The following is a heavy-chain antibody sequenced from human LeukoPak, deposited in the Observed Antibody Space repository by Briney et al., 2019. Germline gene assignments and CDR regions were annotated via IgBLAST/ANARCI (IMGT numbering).Heavy chain of an antibody. CDR3: ARERRYYDSSGYYGDY. CDR2: IYSGGST. J-gene: IGHJ4*02. Sequence: GGSLRLSCAASGFTFSSYGMHWVRQAPGKGLEWVSVIYSGGSTYYADSVKGRFTISRDNSKNTLYLQMNSLRAEDTAVYYCARERRYYDSSGYYGDYWGQGTLVTVSS. D-gene: IGHD3-22*01. V-gene: IGHV3-66*01. CDR1: GFTFSSYG.